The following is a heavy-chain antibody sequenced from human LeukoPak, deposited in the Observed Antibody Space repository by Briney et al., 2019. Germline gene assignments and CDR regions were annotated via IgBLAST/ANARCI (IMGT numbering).Heavy chain of an antibody. CDR2: MNPNSGNT. V-gene: IGHV1-8*03. CDR1: GYTFTSYD. D-gene: IGHD2-8*01. Sequence: ASVKVSCKASGYTFTSYDINWVRQATGQGLEWMGWMNPNSGNTGYAQEFQGRVTITRDTSASTAYMELSSLRSEDMAVYYCARATNSGLRYFDYWGQGTLVTVSS. J-gene: IGHJ4*02. CDR3: ARATNSGLRYFDY.